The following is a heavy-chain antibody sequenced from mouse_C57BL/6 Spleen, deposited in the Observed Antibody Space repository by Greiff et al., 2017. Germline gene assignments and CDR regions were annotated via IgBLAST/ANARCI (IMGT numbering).Heavy chain of an antibody. J-gene: IGHJ4*01. D-gene: IGHD2-3*01. CDR2: IDPSDSYT. V-gene: IGHV1-50*01. CDR1: GYTFTSYW. Sequence: QVQLQQPGAELVKPGASVKLSCKASGYTFTSYWMQWVKQRPGQGLEWIGEIDPSDSYTNYNQKFKGKATLTVDTSSSTAYMQLSSRTSEDSAVYYCARRGYYEPNYAMDYWGQGTSVTVSS. CDR3: ARRGYYEPNYAMDY.